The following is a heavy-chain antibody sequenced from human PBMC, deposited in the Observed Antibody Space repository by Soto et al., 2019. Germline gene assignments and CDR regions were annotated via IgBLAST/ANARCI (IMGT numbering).Heavy chain of an antibody. CDR2: KYHSGTT. D-gene: IGHD5-12*01. Sequence: PSETLSLTCAVPGVTISTYYWSWIRQPPGKGLEWIGYKYHSGTTNYNPSLKSRVTISVDTSKNQFSLRLTSVTAADTDIYYCVREAYIGYGHAIDHWGQGILVTVSS. CDR3: VREAYIGYGHAIDH. CDR1: GVTISTYY. V-gene: IGHV4-59*01. J-gene: IGHJ4*02.